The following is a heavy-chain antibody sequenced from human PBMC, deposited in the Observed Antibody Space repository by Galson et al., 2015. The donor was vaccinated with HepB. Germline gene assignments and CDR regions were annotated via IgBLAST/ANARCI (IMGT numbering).Heavy chain of an antibody. CDR1: GFTFNTYA. CDR2: ISSNGDKT. D-gene: IGHD5-12*01. Sequence: SLRLSCAASGFTFNTYAMHWVRQAPGKGLQFVSAISSNGDKTYYADSVKGRFTISRDNSKSTLYLEVSSLRLEDTAMYYCVTRGHGGYDSGWGQGTMVTVSS. J-gene: IGHJ3*01. CDR3: VTRGHGGYDSG. V-gene: IGHV3-64D*06.